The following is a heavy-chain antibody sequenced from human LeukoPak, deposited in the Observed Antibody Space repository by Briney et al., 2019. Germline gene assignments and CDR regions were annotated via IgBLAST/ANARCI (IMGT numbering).Heavy chain of an antibody. D-gene: IGHD3-16*01. Sequence: GGSLRLSCAASGFTLSNCWMTWFRQAPGKGLEWVANINQDGSVQSYVDSVRGRFTISKDNAKNSLYLQMSNLRAEDTAVYFCARGGGLDVWGQGATVTVSS. V-gene: IGHV3-7*03. CDR3: ARGGGLDV. CDR2: INQDGSVQ. CDR1: GFTLSNCW. J-gene: IGHJ6*02.